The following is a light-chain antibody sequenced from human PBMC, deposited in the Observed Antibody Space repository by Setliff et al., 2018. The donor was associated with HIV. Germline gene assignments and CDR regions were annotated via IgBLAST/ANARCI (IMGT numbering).Light chain of an antibody. V-gene: IGLV2-23*02. CDR2: DVT. J-gene: IGLJ2*01. Sequence: QSALTQPASVSGSPGQSITISCTGSSSDVGYYEPASWYQQNPGEVPKLMIYDVTKRPSGVSNRFSASKSGNTASLTISGLQAEDEADYYCCSHAPIDTWIFGGGTK. CDR3: CSHAPIDTWI. CDR1: SSDVGYYEP.